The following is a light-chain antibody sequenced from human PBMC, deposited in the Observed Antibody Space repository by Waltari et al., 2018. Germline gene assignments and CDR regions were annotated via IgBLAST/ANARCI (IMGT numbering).Light chain of an antibody. Sequence: DIVMTQSPATLSVSPGERATISCRASQSVSSNLAWYQQKPGQAPRLLIYATSTRATGVPDRFSGSGSETEFTLTISSLQSEDFAVYYCQQYNNWPPATFGGGTKVEIK. CDR3: QQYNNWPPAT. V-gene: IGKV3-15*01. CDR2: ATS. J-gene: IGKJ4*01. CDR1: QSVSSN.